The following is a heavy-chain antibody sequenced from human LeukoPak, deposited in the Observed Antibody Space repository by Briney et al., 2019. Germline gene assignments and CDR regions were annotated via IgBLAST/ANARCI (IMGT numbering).Heavy chain of an antibody. J-gene: IGHJ4*02. CDR2: ISWNSGSI. D-gene: IGHD6-19*01. Sequence: PGGSLRLSCAASGFTFDDYAMHWVRQAPGKGLEWVSGISWNSGSIGYADSVKGRFTISRDNAKNSLYLQMNSLRAEDTALYYCAKDFLGVAGPGFFDYWGQGTLVTVSS. CDR1: GFTFDDYA. V-gene: IGHV3-9*01. CDR3: AKDFLGVAGPGFFDY.